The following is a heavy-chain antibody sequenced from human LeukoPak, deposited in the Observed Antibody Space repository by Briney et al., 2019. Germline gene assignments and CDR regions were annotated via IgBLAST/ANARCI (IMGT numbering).Heavy chain of an antibody. V-gene: IGHV3-30*03. CDR3: ARASIVVVITALYFDY. CDR1: GFTFSTYG. CDR2: ISYDGSNK. D-gene: IGHD3-22*01. J-gene: IGHJ4*02. Sequence: GGSLRLSCAVSGFTFSTYGMHWVRQAPGKGLEWVAVISYDGSNKYYADSVKGRFTISRDNSKNTLYLQMNSLRAEDTAVYYCARASIVVVITALYFDYWGQGTLVTVSS.